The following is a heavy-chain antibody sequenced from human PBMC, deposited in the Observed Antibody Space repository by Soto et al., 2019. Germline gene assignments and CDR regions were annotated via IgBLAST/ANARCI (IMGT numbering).Heavy chain of an antibody. D-gene: IGHD3-10*01. CDR2: ISYDGSNK. Sequence: PGGSLRLSCAASGFTFSSYGMHWVRQAPGKGLEWVAVISYDGSNKYYADSVKGRFTISRDNSKNTLYLQMNSLRAEDTAVYYCAPGFGELLSPLDYWGQGTLVTVSS. J-gene: IGHJ4*02. CDR1: GFTFSSYG. V-gene: IGHV3-30*03. CDR3: APGFGELLSPLDY.